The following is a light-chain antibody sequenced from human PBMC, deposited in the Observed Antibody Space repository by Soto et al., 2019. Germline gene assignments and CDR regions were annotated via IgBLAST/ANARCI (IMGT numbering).Light chain of an antibody. Sequence: IVMTQNPLSLPVTPGEPASISCRSNLSLLHSSGYHYLGWYLQKPGQSPQLLIYFGSTRTTGVPDRFSGSGSGTEFTLKISRVEAEDIGVYYCMQLLLISYTFGQGTKLEIK. CDR2: FGS. V-gene: IGKV2-28*01. CDR1: LSLLHSSGYHY. CDR3: MQLLLISYT. J-gene: IGKJ2*01.